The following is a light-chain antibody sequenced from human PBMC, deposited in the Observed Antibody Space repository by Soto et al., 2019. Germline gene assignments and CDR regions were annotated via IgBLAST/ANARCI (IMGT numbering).Light chain of an antibody. V-gene: IGLV6-57*04. CDR1: SGSIASNY. Sequence: NFMLTQPHSVSESPGKTVTISCTRSSGSIASNYVQWYQQRPGSAPTPVIYEDSQRPSGVPDRFSGSIDSSSNSASLTISRLKTEDEDDYYCQSFDINNVVFGGGTKLTVL. CDR2: EDS. CDR3: QSFDINNVV. J-gene: IGLJ2*01.